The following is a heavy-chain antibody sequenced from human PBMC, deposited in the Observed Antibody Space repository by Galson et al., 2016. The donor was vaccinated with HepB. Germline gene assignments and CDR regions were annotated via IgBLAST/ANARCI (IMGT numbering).Heavy chain of an antibody. V-gene: IGHV3-48*02. CDR2: ITSSSSTI. Sequence: SLRLSCAASGFTFNGYSMNWVRQATRKGLEWVSYITSSSSTIYYADSVRGRFTISRDNAKNSLYLEMNNLRDEDTAVYYCGRPTTHNWFDPWGQGTLVTVSS. J-gene: IGHJ5*02. CDR1: GFTFNGYS. CDR3: GRPTTHNWFDP. D-gene: IGHD5-12*01.